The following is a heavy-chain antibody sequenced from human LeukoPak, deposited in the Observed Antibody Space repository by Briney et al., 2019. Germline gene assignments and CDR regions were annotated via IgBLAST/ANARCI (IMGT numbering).Heavy chain of an antibody. V-gene: IGHV4-30-4*01. D-gene: IGHD1-26*01. J-gene: IGHJ5*02. CDR2: IYYSGST. CDR1: GGSISSGDYY. CDR3: ARSVGATEPPGFDP. Sequence: PSQTLSLTCTVSGGSISSGDYYWSWIRQPPGKGLEWIGYIYYSGSTYYNPSLKSRVTISVDTSKNQFSLKLSSVTAADTAVYYCARSVGATEPPGFDPWGQGTLVTVSS.